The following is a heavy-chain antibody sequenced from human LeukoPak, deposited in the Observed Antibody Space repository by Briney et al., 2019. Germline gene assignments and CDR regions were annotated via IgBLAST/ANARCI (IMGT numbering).Heavy chain of an antibody. CDR2: IKSKSDGATT. Sequence: PGGSLRLSCAVSGFTFNNAWMNWVRQAPGKGLERVGRIKSKSDGATTDYAGPVKGRFTISRDDSKKMLYLQMDGLRTEDTAVYYCTTLTTINVHGGYWGQGTLVTVSS. J-gene: IGHJ4*02. CDR1: GFTFNNAW. D-gene: IGHD1-1*01. CDR3: TTLTTINVHGGY. V-gene: IGHV3-15*01.